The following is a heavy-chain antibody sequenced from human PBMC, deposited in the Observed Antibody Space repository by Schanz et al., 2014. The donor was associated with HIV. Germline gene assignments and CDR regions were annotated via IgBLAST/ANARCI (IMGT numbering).Heavy chain of an antibody. D-gene: IGHD3-22*01. V-gene: IGHV4-34*02. CDR2: VRHIGGT. J-gene: IGHJ3*02. CDR3: ARTVPRYDSSGSYPDAFDI. Sequence: QVQLQQWGAGLLKPSETLSLTCAVYGGSFRGYYWTWIRQFPGLGLEWIGGVRHIGGTNYNPSLKSRVTMSMDMSKNQFSLKLSSVTAADTAVYYCARTVPRYDSSGSYPDAFDIWGQGTMVTVSS. CDR1: GGSFRGYY.